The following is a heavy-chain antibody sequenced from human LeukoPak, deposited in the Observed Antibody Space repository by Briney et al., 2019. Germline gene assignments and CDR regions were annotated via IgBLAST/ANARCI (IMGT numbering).Heavy chain of an antibody. CDR1: AYTLTELS. V-gene: IGHV1-24*01. CDR3: ATEGCSGGSCPPKFDY. Sequence: ASVKVSSKVSAYTLTELSMHWVRQAPRKGLEWKGGIDTEDGQTIYAKKIEGRVTMTEAPSTDTTYMGLASLRSKETGVYYRATEGCSGGSCPPKFDYWGQGTLVTVSS. CDR2: IDTEDGQT. J-gene: IGHJ4*02. D-gene: IGHD2-15*01.